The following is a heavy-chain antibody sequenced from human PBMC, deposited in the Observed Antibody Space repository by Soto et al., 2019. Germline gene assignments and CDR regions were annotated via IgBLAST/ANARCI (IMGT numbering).Heavy chain of an antibody. CDR1: GFSFRSYS. CDR3: ARVEDAVTTARGEITY. D-gene: IGHD4-17*01. CDR2: ISSNSGYM. J-gene: IGHJ4*02. V-gene: IGHV3-21*01. Sequence: EVQLVESGGGLVKPGGSLRLSCEVSGFSFRSYSMNWVRQAPGKGLEWVSSISSNSGYMYYADSVKGRFTNSRDNAKNTLYLQLNSLRAEDTDVYYCARVEDAVTTARGEITYWGQGTLVTVSS.